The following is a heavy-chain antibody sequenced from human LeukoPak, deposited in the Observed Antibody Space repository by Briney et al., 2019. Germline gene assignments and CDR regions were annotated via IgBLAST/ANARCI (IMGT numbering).Heavy chain of an antibody. CDR1: GGSISSYY. CDR3: ARDLQRGWYGFDY. V-gene: IGHV4-59*01. Sequence: PSQTLSLTCTVSGGSISSYYWSWIRQPPGKGLEWIGDIYYSGSTNYNPSLKSRVTISVDTSKNQFSLKLNSVTAADTAVYYCARDLQRGWYGFDYWGQRTLVTVSS. D-gene: IGHD6-19*01. J-gene: IGHJ4*02. CDR2: IYYSGST.